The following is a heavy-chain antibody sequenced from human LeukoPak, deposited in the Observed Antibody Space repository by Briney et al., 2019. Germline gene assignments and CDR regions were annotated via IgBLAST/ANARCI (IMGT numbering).Heavy chain of an antibody. D-gene: IGHD1-26*01. CDR2: ITGSGAFT. CDR1: GLTFIKYS. V-gene: IGHV3-23*01. CDR3: ASLGRSFDY. J-gene: IGHJ4*02. Sequence: PGGSLRLSCAASGLTFIKYSMTWVRQAPGKGLEWVAAITGSGAFTDYADSVKGRFTISRDNAKNTLYLQMNSLRAEDTAVYYCASLGRSFDYWGQGTLVTVSS.